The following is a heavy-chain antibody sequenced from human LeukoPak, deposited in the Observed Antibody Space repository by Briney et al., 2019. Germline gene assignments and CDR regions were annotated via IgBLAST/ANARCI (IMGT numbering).Heavy chain of an antibody. D-gene: IGHD1-1*01. V-gene: IGHV3-33*01. CDR3: AREIGGTYNWFDP. CDR1: GFTFSSYG. J-gene: IGHJ5*02. CDR2: IWYDGSNK. Sequence: SGRSLLLSCAASGFTFSSYGMHWVRPAPGKGLEWVAVIWYDGSNKYYADSVKGRFTISRDNSKNTLYLQMNSLRAEDTAVYYCAREIGGTYNWFDPWGQGTLVTVSS.